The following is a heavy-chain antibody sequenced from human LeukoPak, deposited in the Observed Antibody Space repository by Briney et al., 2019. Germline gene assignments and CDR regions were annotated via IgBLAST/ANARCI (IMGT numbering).Heavy chain of an antibody. CDR3: AREEFIVVVPAAMPRWFDP. CDR2: IYTSGST. J-gene: IGHJ5*02. CDR1: GGSISSYY. Sequence: PSETLSLTCTVSGGSISSYYWSWIRQPAGKGLEWIGRIYTSGSTNYNPSLKSRVTILVDKSKNQFSLKLSSVTAADTAVYYCAREEFIVVVPAAMPRWFDPWGQGTLVTVSS. D-gene: IGHD2-2*01. V-gene: IGHV4-4*07.